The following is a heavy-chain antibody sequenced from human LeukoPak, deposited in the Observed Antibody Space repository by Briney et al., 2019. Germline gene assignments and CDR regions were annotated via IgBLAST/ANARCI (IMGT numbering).Heavy chain of an antibody. D-gene: IGHD3-10*01. CDR1: GGSFSGYY. V-gene: IGHV4-34*01. CDR2: INHSGST. Sequence: SETLSLTCAVYGGSFSGYYWSWIRQPPGKGLEWIGEINHSGSTNYNPSLKSRVTISVDTSKNQFSLKLSSVTAADTAVYYCARDLVVRGVIGYWGQGTLVTVSS. J-gene: IGHJ4*02. CDR3: ARDLVVRGVIGY.